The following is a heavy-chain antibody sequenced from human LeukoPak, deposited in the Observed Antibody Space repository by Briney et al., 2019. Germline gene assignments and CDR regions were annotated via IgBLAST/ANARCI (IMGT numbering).Heavy chain of an antibody. J-gene: IGHJ5*02. CDR3: ARDIFYYGSGSHFNWFDP. CDR2: IYTSGST. V-gene: IGHV4-4*07. CDR1: VGSICSYN. D-gene: IGHD3-10*01. Sequence: ESLCLSRAVSVGSICSYNWSWIRPPARKGLEWIGRIYTSGSTNYNPSLKSRVATSVDTSKNQFSLKLSSVTAADTAVYYCARDIFYYGSGSHFNWFDPWGQGTLVTASS.